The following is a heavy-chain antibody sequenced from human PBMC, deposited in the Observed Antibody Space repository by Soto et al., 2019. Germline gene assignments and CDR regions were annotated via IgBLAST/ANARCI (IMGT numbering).Heavy chain of an antibody. CDR3: TTGEYSSSNYYYYGMDV. V-gene: IGHV3-15*01. J-gene: IGHJ6*02. D-gene: IGHD6-6*01. CDR1: GFTFSNAW. CDR2: IKSKTDGGTT. Sequence: PGGSLRLSCAASGFTFSNAWMIWVRQAPGKGLEWVGRIKSKTDGGTTDYAAPVKGRFTISRDDSKNTLYLQMNSLKTEDTAVYYCTTGEYSSSNYYYYGMDVWGQGTTVTVSS.